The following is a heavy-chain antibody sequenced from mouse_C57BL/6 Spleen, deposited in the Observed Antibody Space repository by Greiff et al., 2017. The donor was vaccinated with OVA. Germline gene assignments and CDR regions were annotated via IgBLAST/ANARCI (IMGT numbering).Heavy chain of an antibody. V-gene: IGHV1-61*01. Sequence: QVQLQQPGAELVRPGSSVKLSCKASGYTFTSYWMDWVKQRPGQGLEWIGNIYPSDSETHYNQKFKDKATLTVDKSSSTAYMQLSSLTSEDSAVYYCARGDGWNFDYWGQGTTLTVSS. D-gene: IGHD1-1*02. CDR3: ARGDGWNFDY. CDR2: IYPSDSET. CDR1: GYTFTSYW. J-gene: IGHJ2*01.